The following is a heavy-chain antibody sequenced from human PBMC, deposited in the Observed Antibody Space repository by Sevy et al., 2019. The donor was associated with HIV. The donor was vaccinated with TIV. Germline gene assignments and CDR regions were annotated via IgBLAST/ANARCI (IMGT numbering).Heavy chain of an antibody. J-gene: IGHJ4*02. CDR1: GFPFSTYY. V-gene: IGHV3-11*01. CDR3: ARDPGESSGWYGPHFDY. D-gene: IGHD6-19*01. Sequence: GGSLRLSCAASGFPFSTYYMTWIRQAPGKGLEWLAYISLSHHTIYYADSVKGRFTISRDNAKNSLYLQMNNLRAEDTATYYCARDPGESSGWYGPHFDYWGQGALVTVSS. CDR2: ISLSHHTI.